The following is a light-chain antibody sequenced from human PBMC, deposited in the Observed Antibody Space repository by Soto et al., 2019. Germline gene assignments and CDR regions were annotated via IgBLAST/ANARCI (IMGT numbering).Light chain of an antibody. V-gene: IGLV4-69*02. CDR2: INSDGSH. Sequence: QPVLTQSPSASVSLGASVNLTCTLSSGHSTYAIAWHQQQPEKGPRYLMKINSDGSHSKGDGIPDRFSGSRSGAERSLTISRLQSEDEADYYCQTWGTGIRVFGGGTKVTVL. J-gene: IGLJ3*02. CDR1: SGHSTYA. CDR3: QTWGTGIRV.